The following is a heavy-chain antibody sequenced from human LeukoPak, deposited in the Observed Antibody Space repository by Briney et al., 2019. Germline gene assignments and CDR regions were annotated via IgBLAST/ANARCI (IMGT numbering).Heavy chain of an antibody. CDR2: ISGGGGDT. V-gene: IGHV3-23*01. D-gene: IGHD5-12*01. CDR3: AKDPRVATIEIFDY. CDR1: GFTFSSYA. Sequence: GVSLRLSCAASGFTFSSYAMSWVRQAPGKGLEWVSSISGGGGDTNYADSVKGRFTISRDNSKNTLYLQMNSLRAEDTAVYCCAKDPRVATIEIFDYWGQGTLVTVSS. J-gene: IGHJ4*02.